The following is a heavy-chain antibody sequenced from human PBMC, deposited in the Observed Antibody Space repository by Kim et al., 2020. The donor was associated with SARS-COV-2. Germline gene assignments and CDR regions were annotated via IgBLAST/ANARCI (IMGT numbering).Heavy chain of an antibody. Sequence: ESVKGRFTISRDNSKNTLYLQMNSLRAEDTAVYYCAKDESSGWPYYFDYWGQGTLVTVSS. CDR3: AKDESSGWPYYFDY. J-gene: IGHJ4*02. D-gene: IGHD6-19*01. V-gene: IGHV3-23*01.